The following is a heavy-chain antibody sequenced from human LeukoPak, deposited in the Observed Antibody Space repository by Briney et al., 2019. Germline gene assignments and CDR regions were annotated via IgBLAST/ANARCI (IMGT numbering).Heavy chain of an antibody. V-gene: IGHV4-59*08. Sequence: PSGTLSLTCAVYGGCFSSYYWGWIREPPGEGLEWIGYFYYSGSTNYNPSLKSRVTISVDTSKNQFSLRLTSVTAADTAVYYCARQVAVVEPTDPNWFDSWGQGTLVTVSS. D-gene: IGHD2-21*01. CDR2: FYYSGST. J-gene: IGHJ5*01. CDR1: GGCFSSYY. CDR3: ARQVAVVEPTDPNWFDS.